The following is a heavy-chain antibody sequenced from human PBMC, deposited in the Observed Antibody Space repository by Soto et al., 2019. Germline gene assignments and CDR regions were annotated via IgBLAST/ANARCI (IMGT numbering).Heavy chain of an antibody. V-gene: IGHV3-21*02. D-gene: IGHD1-26*01. CDR2: ISSTSNYI. J-gene: IGHJ4*02. Sequence: EVQLVESGGGLVKPGGSLRLSCAASGFTFSTYNMNWVRQAPGKGLEWVSSISSTSNYIYYADSVKGRFTISRGNAKDSLYLQMNSLRAEDTAVYYCARDGKVGAKFYWGQGTLVTVSS. CDR1: GFTFSTYN. CDR3: ARDGKVGAKFY.